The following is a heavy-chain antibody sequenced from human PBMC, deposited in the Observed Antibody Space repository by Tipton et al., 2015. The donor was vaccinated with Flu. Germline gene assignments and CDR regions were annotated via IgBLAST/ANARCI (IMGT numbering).Heavy chain of an antibody. Sequence: LRLSCTVSGGSITSYYWSWIRQPPGKGLEWIGYIYYSGSTNYNPSLKSRVTISVDTSKNQFSLKRSSVTAADTAVYYCARRKTVTTRLTYFDYWGQGTLVTVSS. CDR3: ARRKTVTTRLTYFDY. D-gene: IGHD4-17*01. V-gene: IGHV4-59*08. J-gene: IGHJ4*02. CDR1: GGSITSYY. CDR2: IYYSGST.